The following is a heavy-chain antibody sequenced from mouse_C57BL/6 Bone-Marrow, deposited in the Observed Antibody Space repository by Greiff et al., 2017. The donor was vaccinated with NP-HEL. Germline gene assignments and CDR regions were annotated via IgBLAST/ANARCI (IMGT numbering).Heavy chain of an antibody. CDR2: IYPRSGNT. D-gene: IGHD2-12*01. CDR1: GYTFTSYG. V-gene: IGHV1-81*01. Sequence: QVQLQQSGAELARPGASVKLSCKASGYTFTSYGISWVKQRTGQGLEWIGEIYPRSGNTYYNEKFKGKATLTADKSSSTAYMELRSLTSEDSAVYFCARPLYYSSIYGGQGTTRTVSS. CDR3: ARPLYYSSIY. J-gene: IGHJ2*01.